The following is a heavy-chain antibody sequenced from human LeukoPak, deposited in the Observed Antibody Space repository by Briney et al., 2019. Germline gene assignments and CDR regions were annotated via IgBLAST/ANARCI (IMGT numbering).Heavy chain of an antibody. D-gene: IGHD4-17*01. CDR1: GFTFDDYA. Sequence: GGSLRLSCAASGFTFDDYAMHWVRQLPGKDLEWVSGITWNSGTIGYAASVRGRFTISRDNAKNSLYLQMNSLRVEDTALYYCAKDIGDYGDYGSGFDPWGQGTLVPVSS. CDR2: ITWNSGTI. V-gene: IGHV3-9*01. J-gene: IGHJ5*02. CDR3: AKDIGDYGDYGSGFDP.